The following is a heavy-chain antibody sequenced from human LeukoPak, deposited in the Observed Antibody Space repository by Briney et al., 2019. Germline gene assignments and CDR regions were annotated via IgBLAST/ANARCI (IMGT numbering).Heavy chain of an antibody. J-gene: IGHJ4*02. D-gene: IGHD3-3*01. CDR1: GFTFSSSW. CDR3: AAHNPHDFWCAYWAY. V-gene: IGHV3-30*03. CDR2: ISSDGSNE. Sequence: PGGSLRLSCAASGFTFSSSWMHWVRQAPGKGLEWVAVISSDGSNEYSADSVKGRFSISRDNSKNTLYLHMSSLRAEDTAVYYCAAHNPHDFWCAYWAYWGQGTLVTVSS.